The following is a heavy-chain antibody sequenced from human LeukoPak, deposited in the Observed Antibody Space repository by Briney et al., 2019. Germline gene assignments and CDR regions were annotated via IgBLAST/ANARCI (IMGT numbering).Heavy chain of an antibody. CDR3: ARWSYCSGGSCYWFDP. CDR2: ISAYNGNT. CDR1: GYTFTSYG. Sequence: GASVKVSCKASGYTFTSYGISWVRQAPGQGLEWMGWISAYNGNTNYAQKLQGRVTMTTDTSTNTAYMELRSLRSDDTAVYYCARWSYCSGGSCYWFDPWGQGTLVTVSS. J-gene: IGHJ5*02. V-gene: IGHV1-18*01. D-gene: IGHD2-15*01.